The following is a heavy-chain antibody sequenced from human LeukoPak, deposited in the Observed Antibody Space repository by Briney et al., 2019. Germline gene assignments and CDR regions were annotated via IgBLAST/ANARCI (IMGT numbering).Heavy chain of an antibody. CDR2: IYPGDSDT. J-gene: IGHJ4*02. CDR1: GYSFTSYW. CDR3: ATAPGIAVAGERASLDY. Sequence: GESLKISCKGSGYSFTSYWIGWVRQMPGKGLEWMGIIYPGDSDTRYSPSFQGQVTISADKSISTAYLRWSSLKASDTAMYYCATAPGIAVAGERASLDYWGQGTLVTVSS. V-gene: IGHV5-51*01. D-gene: IGHD6-19*01.